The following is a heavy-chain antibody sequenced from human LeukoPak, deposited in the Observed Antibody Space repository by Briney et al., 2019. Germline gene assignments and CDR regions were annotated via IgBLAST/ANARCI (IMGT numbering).Heavy chain of an antibody. CDR3: AKAGRLDFWSGYFDY. J-gene: IGHJ4*02. D-gene: IGHD3-3*01. Sequence: GGSLRLSCAASGFTFSSYGMSWVRQAPGKGLEWVSGISWNSGSIGYADSVKGRFTISRDNAKNSLYLQMNSLRAEDMALYYCAKAGRLDFWSGYFDYWGQGTLVTVSS. V-gene: IGHV3-9*03. CDR2: ISWNSGSI. CDR1: GFTFSSYG.